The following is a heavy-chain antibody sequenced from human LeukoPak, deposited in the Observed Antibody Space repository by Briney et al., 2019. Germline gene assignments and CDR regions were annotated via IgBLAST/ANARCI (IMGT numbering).Heavy chain of an antibody. CDR1: GYTFTSYG. V-gene: IGHV1-69*04. J-gene: IGHJ4*02. Sequence: GASVKVSCKASGYTFTSYGISWVRQAPGQGLEWMGRIIPILGIANYAQKFQGRVTITADKSTSTAYMELSSLRSEDTAVYYCAREFDYGLSRYYFDYWGQGTLVTVSS. D-gene: IGHD3-16*01. CDR3: AREFDYGLSRYYFDY. CDR2: IIPILGIA.